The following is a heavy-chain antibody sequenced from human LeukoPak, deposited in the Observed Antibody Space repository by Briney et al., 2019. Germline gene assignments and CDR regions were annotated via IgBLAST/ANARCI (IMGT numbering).Heavy chain of an antibody. CDR3: ARVGYSGYGSSYYFVY. CDR2: INPSGGST. D-gene: IGHD5-12*01. V-gene: IGHV1-46*01. Sequence: ASVKVSCKASGYTFTSYYMHWVRQAPGQGLEWMGIINPSGGSTSYAQKFQGRVTMTRDTSTSTVYMELSSLRSEDTAVYYGARVGYSGYGSSYYFVYWGQGTLVTVCS. CDR1: GYTFTSYY. J-gene: IGHJ4*02.